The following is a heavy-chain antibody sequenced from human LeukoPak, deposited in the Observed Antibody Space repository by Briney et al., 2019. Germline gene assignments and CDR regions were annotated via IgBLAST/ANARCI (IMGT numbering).Heavy chain of an antibody. CDR1: GFTVSGDY. D-gene: IGHD3-22*01. Sequence: GGSLRLSCAVSGFTVSGDYMSWVRQAPGKGLEWVSVIYSGGSTYYADSVKGRFTISRDNANNSVYLQMNSLRAEDTAVYYCARDHYHDSSGYIPAGDAFDIWGQGTMVTVSS. V-gene: IGHV3-53*01. J-gene: IGHJ3*02. CDR3: ARDHYHDSSGYIPAGDAFDI. CDR2: IYSGGST.